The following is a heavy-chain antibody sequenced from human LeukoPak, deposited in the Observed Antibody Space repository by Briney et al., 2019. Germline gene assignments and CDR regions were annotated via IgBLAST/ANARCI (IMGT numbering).Heavy chain of an antibody. J-gene: IGHJ4*02. CDR1: GGSISSSSYY. CDR3: AREMVVGNHFNY. D-gene: IGHD2-15*01. Sequence: SETLSLTCTVSGGSISSSSYYWDWIRQPPGKGLEWIGSIYYSGSTYYNPSLKGRVTISVDTSKIQFSLQLSSVTAADTAVYYCAREMVVGNHFNYWGQGTLVTVSS. CDR2: IYYSGST. V-gene: IGHV4-39*01.